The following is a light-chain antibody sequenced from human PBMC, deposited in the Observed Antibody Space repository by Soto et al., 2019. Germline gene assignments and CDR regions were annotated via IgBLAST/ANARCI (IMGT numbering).Light chain of an antibody. Sequence: EIVLTQSPGTLSLSPGERATLSCRASQSVSSSYLAWYQQKPGPAPRLLIYGASSRANGIPDRFSGSGSGTDFTLTISRLEPEDFAVYYCQQYGTSPRTFGQGTKVEIK. CDR1: QSVSSSY. CDR3: QQYGTSPRT. CDR2: GAS. J-gene: IGKJ1*01. V-gene: IGKV3-20*01.